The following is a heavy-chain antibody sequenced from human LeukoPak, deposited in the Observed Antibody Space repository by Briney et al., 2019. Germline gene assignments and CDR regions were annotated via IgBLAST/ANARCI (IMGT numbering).Heavy chain of an antibody. Sequence: SQTLSLTCTVSGGSISSGSYYWSWIRQPAGKGLEWIGRIYTSGSTNYNPSLKSRVTISVDTSKNQFSLKLSSVTAADTAVYYCVREDHYMDVWGKGTTVTVSS. CDR1: GGSISSGSYY. V-gene: IGHV4-61*02. CDR3: VREDHYMDV. J-gene: IGHJ6*03. CDR2: IYTSGST.